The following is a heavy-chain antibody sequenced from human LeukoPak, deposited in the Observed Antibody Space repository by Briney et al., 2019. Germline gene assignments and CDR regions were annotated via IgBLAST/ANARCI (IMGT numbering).Heavy chain of an antibody. CDR1: GGSISSYY. J-gene: IGHJ5*02. D-gene: IGHD2-2*01. CDR2: IYYSGST. Sequence: PSETLSLICTVSGGSISSYYWSWIRQPPGKGLEWIGYIYYSGSTNYNPSLKSRVTISVDTSKNQFSLKLSSVTAADTAVYYCARPLGYCSTSTCPQSWFDPWGQGTLVTVSS. V-gene: IGHV4-59*12. CDR3: ARPLGYCSTSTCPQSWFDP.